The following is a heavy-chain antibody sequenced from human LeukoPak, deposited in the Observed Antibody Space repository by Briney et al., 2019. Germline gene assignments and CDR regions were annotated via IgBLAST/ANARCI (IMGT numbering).Heavy chain of an antibody. J-gene: IGHJ4*02. Sequence: PLETLSLTCKVSGASISSYYWSWIRKTPGKGLEWIGDFYYGGNTKDNPSLKSRVTISLDTSKNQFSLNLRSVTAADTAVYYCVGGSPRNCSSGGCYYYRGQGTLVTVSS. CDR1: GASISSYY. CDR2: FYYGGNT. D-gene: IGHD2-15*01. V-gene: IGHV4-59*01. CDR3: VGGSPRNCSSGGCYYY.